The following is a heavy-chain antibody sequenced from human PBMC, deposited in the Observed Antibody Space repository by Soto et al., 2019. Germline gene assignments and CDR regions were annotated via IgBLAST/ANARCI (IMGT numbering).Heavy chain of an antibody. CDR1: GFTFTDYA. CDR2: ISGSGDAT. D-gene: IGHD5-18*01. Sequence: EVQVLESGGGLGQPGGSLRLSCAASGFTFTDYAMTWVRQAPGKGREWVSAISGSGDATYYADSVKGRFTISRDNSKNALYLQITSLRVDDTAIYYCAKEKEYSSGFYLGTYFDYWGQGTVVTVSS. J-gene: IGHJ4*02. CDR3: AKEKEYSSGFYLGTYFDY. V-gene: IGHV3-23*01.